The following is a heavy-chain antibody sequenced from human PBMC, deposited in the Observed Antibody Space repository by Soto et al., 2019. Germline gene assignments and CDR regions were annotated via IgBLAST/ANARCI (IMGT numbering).Heavy chain of an antibody. Sequence: SETLSLTCTVSGGSINSGGHYWSCLRQPPGKGLEWIGYVYPSGSTNYNPSLRRRVTITVDATTNQYFLMLTSVTAAATAVYFCARNNSDYTKPGGDGVGPWGPGALVTVSS. CDR2: VYPSGST. V-gene: IGHV4-61*08. J-gene: IGHJ5*02. D-gene: IGHD4-4*01. CDR1: GGSINSGGHY. CDR3: ARNNSDYTKPGGDGVGP.